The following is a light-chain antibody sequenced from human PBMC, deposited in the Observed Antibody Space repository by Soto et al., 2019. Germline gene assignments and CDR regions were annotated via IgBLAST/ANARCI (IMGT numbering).Light chain of an antibody. CDR1: QSISSNY. Sequence: EIVLTQSPGTLSLSPGKRVTLSCRASQSISSNYLAWYQQKPGQAPRLLIYGASSRATGIPDRFSGSGSGTDFTLTISRLEPEDFAVYYCQQYDSPPRTFGQGTKVEVK. J-gene: IGKJ1*01. CDR2: GAS. CDR3: QQYDSPPRT. V-gene: IGKV3-20*01.